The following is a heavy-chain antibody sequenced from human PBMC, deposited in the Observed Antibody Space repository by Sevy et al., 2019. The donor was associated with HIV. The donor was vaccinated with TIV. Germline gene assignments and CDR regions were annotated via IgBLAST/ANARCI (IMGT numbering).Heavy chain of an antibody. CDR3: AHTGGLPAAMGLLAPFDP. J-gene: IGHJ5*02. CDR1: GFSLSTSGVG. V-gene: IGHV2-5*02. D-gene: IGHD2-2*01. CDR2: IYWDDDK. Sequence: SGPTLVKPTQTLTLTCTFSGFSLSTSGVGVGWIRQPPGKALEWLALIYWDDDKRYSPSLKSRLTITKDTSKNQVVLTMTNMDPVDTATYYCAHTGGLPAAMGLLAPFDPWGQGTLDTVSS.